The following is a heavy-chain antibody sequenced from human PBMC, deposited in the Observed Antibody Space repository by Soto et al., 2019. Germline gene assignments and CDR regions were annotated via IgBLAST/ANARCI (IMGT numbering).Heavy chain of an antibody. D-gene: IGHD2-21*01. CDR2: MYHTGIT. CDR1: RGSISSSNW. J-gene: IGHJ2*01. Sequence: QVQLQESGPGLVKPSGTLSLTCAVSRGSISSSNWWSWVRQSPGKGLEWSGAMYHTGITNYSPSLKSRVTMAVDKSKTQFSLKLSSVTAADTAVYYCARESSNESNVGYVDLWGRGTLVSVSS. CDR3: ARESSNESNVGYVDL. V-gene: IGHV4-4*02.